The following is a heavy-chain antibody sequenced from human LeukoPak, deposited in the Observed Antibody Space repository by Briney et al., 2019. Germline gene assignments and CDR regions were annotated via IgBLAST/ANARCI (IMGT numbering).Heavy chain of an antibody. CDR1: GYTLTSYG. Sequence: ASVKVSCKASGYTLTSYGISWVRQAPGQGLEWMGWISAYNGNTNYAQKLQGRVTMTTDTSTSTTYMELRSLRSDDTAVYYCARGGSDYDSSGYPDYWGQGTLVTVSS. V-gene: IGHV1-18*01. D-gene: IGHD3-22*01. J-gene: IGHJ4*02. CDR2: ISAYNGNT. CDR3: ARGGSDYDSSGYPDY.